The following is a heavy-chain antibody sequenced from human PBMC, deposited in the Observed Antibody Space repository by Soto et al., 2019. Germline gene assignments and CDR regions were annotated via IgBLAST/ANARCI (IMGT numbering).Heavy chain of an antibody. CDR1: GGSFSGYY. V-gene: IGHV4-34*01. J-gene: IGHJ5*02. D-gene: IGHD4-17*01. Sequence: SETLSLTCAVYGGSFSGYYLSWIRQPPGKGLEWIGEINHSGSTNYNPSLKSRVTISVDTSKNQFSLKLSSVTAADTAVYYCARGFSPYDYGDLDWFDPWGQGTLVTVSS. CDR3: ARGFSPYDYGDLDWFDP. CDR2: INHSGST.